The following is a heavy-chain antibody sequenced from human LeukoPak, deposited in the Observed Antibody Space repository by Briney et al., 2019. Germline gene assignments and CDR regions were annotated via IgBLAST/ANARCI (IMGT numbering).Heavy chain of an antibody. CDR3: ARVITHFNWFDP. J-gene: IGHJ5*02. V-gene: IGHV1-8*03. CDR2: MNTNSGNT. CDR1: GYTFTSYD. D-gene: IGHD1-20*01. Sequence: ASVKVSCKASGYTFTSYDINWVRQATGQGLEWMGWMNTNSGNTGYAQKFQGRVTITRNTSISTAYMELSSLRSEDTAVYYCARVITHFNWFDPWGQGTLVTVSS.